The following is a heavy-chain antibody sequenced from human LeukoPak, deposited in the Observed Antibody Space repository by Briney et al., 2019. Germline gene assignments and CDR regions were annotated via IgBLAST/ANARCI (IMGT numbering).Heavy chain of an antibody. CDR3: AKDRHWNYGNKIDY. CDR2: IKQDGSEK. V-gene: IGHV3-7*03. CDR1: GCTWSSYW. Sequence: GGSRRRSGPASGCTWSSYWRSWFRKPPGKGRKWVAKIKQDGSEKYYVDSVKGRFTISRDNAKNSLYLQMNSLRAEDTAVYYCAKDRHWNYGNKIDYWGQGTLVTVSS. J-gene: IGHJ4*02. D-gene: IGHD1-7*01.